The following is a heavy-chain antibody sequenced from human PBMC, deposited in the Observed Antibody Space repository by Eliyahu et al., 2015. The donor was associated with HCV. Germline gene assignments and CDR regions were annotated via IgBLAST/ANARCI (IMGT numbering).Heavy chain of an antibody. CDR3: MSGHYSA. V-gene: IGHV3-7*01. D-gene: IGHD1-26*01. J-gene: IGHJ5*02. CDR2: IRPERSEE. CDR1: GFSLNKFW. Sequence: ETQLVESGGGLVQPGGSLXLXCAVSGFSLNKFWMNWVRQAPGKGLEWVASIRPERSEEYYVDSVKGRFTISRDNAKNSLYLQMNSLRVDDTAVYYCMSGHYSAWGQGTLVTVSS.